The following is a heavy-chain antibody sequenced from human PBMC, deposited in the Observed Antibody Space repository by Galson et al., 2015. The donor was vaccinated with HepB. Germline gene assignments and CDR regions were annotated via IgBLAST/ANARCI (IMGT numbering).Heavy chain of an antibody. Sequence: TLSLTCAVSGSSISSGGYYWSWIRQPPGKGLEWIGYIYYSGSTYYNPSLKSRVTISVDTSKNQFSLKLSSVTAADTAVYYCARGVAAAGSFDYWGQGTLVTVSS. J-gene: IGHJ4*02. CDR2: IYYSGST. CDR3: ARGVAAAGSFDY. D-gene: IGHD6-13*01. V-gene: IGHV4-30-4*01. CDR1: GSSISSGGYY.